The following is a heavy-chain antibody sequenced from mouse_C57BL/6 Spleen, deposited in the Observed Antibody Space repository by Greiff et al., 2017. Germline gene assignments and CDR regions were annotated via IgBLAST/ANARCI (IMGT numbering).Heavy chain of an antibody. D-gene: IGHD1-1*01. CDR3: ARSSDYYGSRNWYFDV. J-gene: IGHJ1*03. CDR1: GFSLTSYG. V-gene: IGHV2-2*01. CDR2: IWSGGST. Sequence: VKLMESGPGLVQPSPSLSITCTVSGFSLTSYGVHWVRQSPGKGLEWLGVIWSGGSTDYNAAFISRLSISKDNSKSQVFFKLNSLQADDTAIYYCARSSDYYGSRNWYFDVWGTGTTVTVSS.